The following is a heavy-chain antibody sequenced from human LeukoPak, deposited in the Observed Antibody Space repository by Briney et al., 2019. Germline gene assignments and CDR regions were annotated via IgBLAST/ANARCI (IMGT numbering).Heavy chain of an antibody. CDR3: AKDGKRGPPFDY. J-gene: IGHJ4*02. Sequence: ASVKVSRQASGYTFTDYYMQWVRQAPGQGLEWMGWINPNSGGTNYAQKFQGRVTMTRDTSISTAYMELSSLRSDDTAVYFCAKDGKRGPPFDYWGQGSLVTVSS. CDR1: GYTFTDYY. D-gene: IGHD1-26*01. CDR2: INPNSGGT. V-gene: IGHV1-2*02.